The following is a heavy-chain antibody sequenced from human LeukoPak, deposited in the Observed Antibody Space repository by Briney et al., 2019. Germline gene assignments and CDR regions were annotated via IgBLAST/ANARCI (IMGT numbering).Heavy chain of an antibody. V-gene: IGHV4-59*01. CDR1: GVSISSYY. Sequence: SETLSLTCTVSGVSISSYYWSWIRQPPGKGLEWIGYIYYSGSTNYNPSLKSRVTISVDTSKNQFSLKLSSVTAADTAVYYCARGGYCSSTSCWGPWGQGTLVTVSS. CDR3: ARGGYCSSTSCWGP. D-gene: IGHD2-2*01. J-gene: IGHJ5*02. CDR2: IYYSGST.